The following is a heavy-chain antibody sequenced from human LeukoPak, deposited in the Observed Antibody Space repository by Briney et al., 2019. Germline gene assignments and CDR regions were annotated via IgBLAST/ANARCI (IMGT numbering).Heavy chain of an antibody. Sequence: SVKVSCKASGGTFSSYAISWVRQAPGQGLEWMGRIIPILGIANYALKFQGRVTITADKSTSTAYMELSSLRSEDTAVYYCARDGRILRYFVGDAFDIWGQGTMVTVSS. J-gene: IGHJ3*02. V-gene: IGHV1-69*04. CDR2: IIPILGIA. D-gene: IGHD3-9*01. CDR3: ARDGRILRYFVGDAFDI. CDR1: GGTFSSYA.